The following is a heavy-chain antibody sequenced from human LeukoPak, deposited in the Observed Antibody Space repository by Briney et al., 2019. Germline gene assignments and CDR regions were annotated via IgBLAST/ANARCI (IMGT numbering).Heavy chain of an antibody. CDR3: ARGVAVAGTGGSY. CDR1: GYTFTSHG. Sequence: GASVKVSCKASGYTFTSHGISWVRQAPGQGLEWMGWISAYNGHTKYAQKLQGRVTITTDTSTSTAYMERRSLRSDDTAVYYCARGVAVAGTGGSYWGQGTLVTVSS. V-gene: IGHV1-18*01. J-gene: IGHJ4*02. D-gene: IGHD6-19*01. CDR2: ISAYNGHT.